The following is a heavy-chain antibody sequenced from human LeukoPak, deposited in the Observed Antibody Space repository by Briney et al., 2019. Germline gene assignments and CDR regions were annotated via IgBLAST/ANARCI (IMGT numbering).Heavy chain of an antibody. D-gene: IGHD6-19*01. V-gene: IGHV4-39*07. CDR1: GGSISSSSYY. CDR3: ARDAGGSGWYHY. J-gene: IGHJ4*02. Sequence: SETLSLTCTVSGGSISSSSYYWGWIRQPPGKGLEWIGSIYYSGSTYYNPSLKSRVTISVDTSKNQFSLKLSSVTAADTAVYYCARDAGGSGWYHYWGQGTLVTVSS. CDR2: IYYSGST.